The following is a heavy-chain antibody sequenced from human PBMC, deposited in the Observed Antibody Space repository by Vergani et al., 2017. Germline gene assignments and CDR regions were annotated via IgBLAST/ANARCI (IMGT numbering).Heavy chain of an antibody. Sequence: EVQLVESGGGLVQPGGSLRLSCAASGFTFSSYAMSWVRQAPGKGLEWVSAISGSGGSTYYADSVTDRFTISRDNSKNTLYLQMNSLRAEDTAVYDCARRPGRGVWSGLPLWGQGTLVTVSS. CDR1: GFTFSSYA. D-gene: IGHD3-3*01. J-gene: IGHJ4*02. V-gene: IGHV3-23*04. CDR2: ISGSGGST. CDR3: ARRPGRGVWSGLPL.